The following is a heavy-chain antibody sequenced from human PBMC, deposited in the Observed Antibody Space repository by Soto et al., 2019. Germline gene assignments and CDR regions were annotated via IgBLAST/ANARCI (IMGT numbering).Heavy chain of an antibody. D-gene: IGHD6-6*01. CDR3: XRGGYSSSWEFDF. Sequence: QVQLVQSGAEVKKPGASLRVSCKASGYTFTTYDINWVRQTPGQGLEWMGWVSPHSGSTGFAQKFQGRLTMTTNTTITTAYMDLISLRSDDXAXXXXXRGGYSSSWEFDFWGQGTLVTVS. CDR2: VSPHSGST. V-gene: IGHV1-8*01. J-gene: IGHJ4*02. CDR1: GYTFTTYD.